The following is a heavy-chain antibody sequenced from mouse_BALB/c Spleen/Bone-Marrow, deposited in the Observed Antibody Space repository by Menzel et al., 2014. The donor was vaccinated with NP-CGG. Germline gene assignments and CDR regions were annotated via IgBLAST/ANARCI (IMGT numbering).Heavy chain of an antibody. CDR2: SRNKVNDYTT. D-gene: IGHD2-1*01. CDR1: GFTFSDFY. Sequence: EVKLMESGGGLVQPGGSLRLSCAPSGFTFSDFYMEWVRQPPGKRLEWIAASRNKVNDYTTEYSASVKGRFIVSRDTSQSILYLQMNALRAEDTAIYYCAGAVYGNFDYWGQGTTLTVSS. J-gene: IGHJ2*01. V-gene: IGHV7-1*02. CDR3: AGAVYGNFDY.